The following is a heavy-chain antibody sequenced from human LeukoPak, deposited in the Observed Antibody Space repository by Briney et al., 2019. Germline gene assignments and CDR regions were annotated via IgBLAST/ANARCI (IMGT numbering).Heavy chain of an antibody. CDR1: GYTFTSYG. J-gene: IGHJ4*02. CDR2: ISAYNGNT. Sequence: VASVKVSCKASGYTFTSYGISWVRQAPGQGLEWMGWISAYNGNTNYAQKLQGRVTMTTDTSTSTAYMELRSLRSDDTAVYYCARAGRWLQKGDFDYWGQGTLVTVSS. CDR3: ARAGRWLQKGDFDY. D-gene: IGHD5-24*01. V-gene: IGHV1-18*01.